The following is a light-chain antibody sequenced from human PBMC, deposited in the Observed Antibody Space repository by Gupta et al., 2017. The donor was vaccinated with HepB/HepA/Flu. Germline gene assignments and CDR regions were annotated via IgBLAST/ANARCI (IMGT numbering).Light chain of an antibody. J-gene: IGLJ1*01. CDR2: QVS. V-gene: IGLV2-23*02. CDR3: CSYAVGSTYV. Sequence: QSALTQPASVSGSPGQSITISCTGTSSEVGSYDFVSCYPQYPGETPKLLIYQVSKRPPGASYRFSGSKAGNTASLTISGLQAEDEADYYCCSYAVGSTYVFGTGTKVTVL. CDR1: SSEVGSYDF.